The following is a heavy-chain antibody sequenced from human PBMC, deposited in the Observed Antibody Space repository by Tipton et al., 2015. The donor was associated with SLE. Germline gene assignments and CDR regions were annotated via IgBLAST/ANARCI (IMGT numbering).Heavy chain of an antibody. CDR2: ISSSSSYT. CDR1: GFTFSDYY. D-gene: IGHD3-3*01. Sequence: SLRLSCAASGFTFSDYYMSWIRQAPGKGLEWVSYISSSSSYTNYADSVKGRFTISRDNAKNSLYLQMNSLRAEDTAVYYCARAGGFWSGYPDYWGQGTLVTVSS. J-gene: IGHJ4*02. V-gene: IGHV3-11*06. CDR3: ARAGGFWSGYPDY.